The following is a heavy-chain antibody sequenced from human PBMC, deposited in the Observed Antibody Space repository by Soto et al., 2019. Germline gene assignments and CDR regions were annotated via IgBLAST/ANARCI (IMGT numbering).Heavy chain of an antibody. CDR1: GVSITSGAYY. CDR3: ARARLHAVYAFDF. V-gene: IGHV4-31*03. Sequence: SETLSLTCTLSGVSITSGAYYWTWVRQHPGKGLEWIGYIYYNWNTYFSPSLKSRLTISIDTSKNQFSLKLSSVTAADTAMYYCARARLHAVYAFDFWGQGTMVTVAS. J-gene: IGHJ3*01. D-gene: IGHD4-4*01. CDR2: IYYNWNT.